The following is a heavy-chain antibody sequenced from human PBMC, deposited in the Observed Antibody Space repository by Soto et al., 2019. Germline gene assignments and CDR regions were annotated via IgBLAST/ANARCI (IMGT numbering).Heavy chain of an antibody. J-gene: IGHJ6*03. CDR2: IYYSGST. CDR1: GGSISSYY. CDR3: ARRGSYYYYYMDV. V-gene: IGHV4-59*08. Sequence: SETLSLTCTVSGGSISSYYWSWIRQPPGKGLEWIGYIYYSGSTNYNPSLKSRVTISVDTSKNQFSLKLSSVTAADTAVYYCARRGSYYYYYMDVWGKGTTVTVSS.